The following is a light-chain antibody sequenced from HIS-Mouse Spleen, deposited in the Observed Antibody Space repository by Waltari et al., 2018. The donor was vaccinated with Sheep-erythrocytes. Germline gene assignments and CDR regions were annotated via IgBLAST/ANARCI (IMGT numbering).Light chain of an antibody. Sequence: SYELTQPPSVSVSPAQTARLPSSGDAFPKKYAYWYQQKTGQAPLLVIYEDSKRPSGIPERFSGSSSGTMATLTISGAQVEDEADYYCYSTDSSGNHNWVFGGGTKLTVL. CDR3: YSTDSSGNHNWV. CDR1: AFPKKY. J-gene: IGLJ3*02. CDR2: EDS. V-gene: IGLV3-10*01.